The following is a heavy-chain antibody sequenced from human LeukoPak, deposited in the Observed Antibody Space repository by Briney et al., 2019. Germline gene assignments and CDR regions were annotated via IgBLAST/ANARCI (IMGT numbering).Heavy chain of an antibody. CDR1: GFSFNSYA. CDR2: ISYDGSNK. V-gene: IGHV3-30-3*01. J-gene: IGHJ4*02. CDR3: AKALDSSGWNGRDY. Sequence: GGSLRLSCAASGFSFNSYAMHWARQAPGKGLEWVAVISYDGSNKDYADSVKGRFTISRDKSKNTLYLQMNSLRPEDTAVYYCAKALDSSGWNGRDYWGQGTLVTVSS. D-gene: IGHD6-19*01.